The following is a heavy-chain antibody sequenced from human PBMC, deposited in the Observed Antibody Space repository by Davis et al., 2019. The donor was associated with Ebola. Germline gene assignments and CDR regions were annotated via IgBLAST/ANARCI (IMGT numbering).Heavy chain of an antibody. J-gene: IGHJ6*02. CDR2: ISSSSSYI. CDR3: AREAYDFWSGYHYYYYGMDV. V-gene: IGHV3-21*01. CDR1: GFTFSSYS. D-gene: IGHD3-3*01. Sequence: GESLKISCAASGFTFSSYSMNWVRQAPGKGLEWVSSISSSSSYIYYADSVRGRFTISRDNAKNSLYLQMNSLRAEDTAVYYCAREAYDFWSGYHYYYYGMDVWGQGTTVTVSS.